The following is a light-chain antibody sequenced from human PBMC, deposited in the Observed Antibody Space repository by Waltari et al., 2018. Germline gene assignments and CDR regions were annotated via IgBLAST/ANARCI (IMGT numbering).Light chain of an antibody. V-gene: IGKV4-1*01. Sequence: DIVMTQSPDSLAVSLGERATINCKSSQSVLYSSNNKNYLAWYQQKSGQPPKLLIYWASTRVSGVPDRFSGSGSGTDFTLTISILQAEDVAAYYCEQYYSPPLTFGGGTKVEIK. CDR3: EQYYSPPLT. J-gene: IGKJ4*01. CDR1: QSVLYSSNNKNY. CDR2: WAS.